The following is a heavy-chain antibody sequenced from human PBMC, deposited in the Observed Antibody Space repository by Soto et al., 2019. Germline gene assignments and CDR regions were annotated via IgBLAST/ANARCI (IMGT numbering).Heavy chain of an antibody. CDR2: IYSGGNT. J-gene: IGHJ4*02. CDR1: GFTVSSNY. Sequence: GGSLRLSCAASGFTVSSNYMSWVRQAPGKGLEWVSVIYSGGNTYYADSVKGRFTISRHNSKNTLYLQMNSLRAEDTAVFYSARGQALGGYLDYWGQGTLVTVSS. CDR3: ARGQALGGYLDY. V-gene: IGHV3-53*04.